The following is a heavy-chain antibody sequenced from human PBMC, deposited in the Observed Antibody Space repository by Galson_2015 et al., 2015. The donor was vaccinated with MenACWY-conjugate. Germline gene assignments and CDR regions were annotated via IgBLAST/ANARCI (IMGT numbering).Heavy chain of an antibody. J-gene: IGHJ6*03. CDR1: GFTFSDYA. Sequence: SLRLSCAVSGFTFSDYAMSWVRQAPGKGQEWVSGISASGGGTYYPDSVKGRFTISRDNSRNTLYLQMNSLRAEDTAVYYCAKTPLGYYYYMDVWGKGTTVTVSS. V-gene: IGHV3-23*01. CDR3: AKTPLGYYYYMDV. CDR2: ISASGGGT.